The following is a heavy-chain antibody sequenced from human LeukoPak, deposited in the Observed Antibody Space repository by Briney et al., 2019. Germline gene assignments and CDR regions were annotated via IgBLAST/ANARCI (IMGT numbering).Heavy chain of an antibody. CDR2: ISSSGRTI. CDR3: ARGSLTGEYGMDV. J-gene: IGHJ6*02. V-gene: IGHV3-48*03. Sequence: PGGSLRLSCAASGFTFSCYEMNWVRQAPGKGLEWISYISSSGRTIYYADSVKGRFTISRDNAKNSLYLQMNSLRVEDTAVYYCARGSLTGEYGMDVWGQGTTVTVSS. D-gene: IGHD1-20*01. CDR1: GFTFSCYE.